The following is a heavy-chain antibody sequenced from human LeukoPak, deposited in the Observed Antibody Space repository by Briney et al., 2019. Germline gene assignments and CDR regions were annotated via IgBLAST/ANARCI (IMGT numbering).Heavy chain of an antibody. CDR3: AKREPGGIYFFDY. J-gene: IGHJ4*02. D-gene: IGHD2-8*02. V-gene: IGHV3-23*01. Sequence: GGSLRLSCAASGFTFSNYALSWVRQAPGKGLERVSFISGSGDSTSYADSVKGRFTISRDNSKTTVYLQMNSLRAEDTAVYYCAKREPGGIYFFDYWGQGTLVTVSS. CDR2: ISGSGDST. CDR1: GFTFSNYA.